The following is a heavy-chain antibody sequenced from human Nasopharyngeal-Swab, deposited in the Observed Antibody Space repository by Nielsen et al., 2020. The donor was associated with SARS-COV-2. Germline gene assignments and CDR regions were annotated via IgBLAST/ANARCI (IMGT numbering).Heavy chain of an antibody. J-gene: IGHJ4*02. CDR2: IIVNLGMT. CDR1: GGTFSKYA. Sequence: SVKVSCKVSGGTFSKYAISWVRQAPGQGLEWMGGIIVNLGMTKYAQKIKDSVIINADESTGTAYMELSSLRSEDTAVYYCATWGIGYGENAHATFDSWGQGTQVTVSS. CDR3: ATWGIGYGENAHATFDS. D-gene: IGHD4-17*01. V-gene: IGHV1-69*10.